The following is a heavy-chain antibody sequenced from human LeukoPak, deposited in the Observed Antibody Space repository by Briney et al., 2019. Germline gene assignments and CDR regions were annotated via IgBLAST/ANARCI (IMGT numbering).Heavy chain of an antibody. CDR2: TRYRSTWNT. J-gene: IGHJ4*02. V-gene: IGHV6-1*01. CDR3: VRDFNWAFDY. D-gene: IGHD7-27*01. CDR1: GDIVSSKSVS. Sequence: SQTLSLTCAISGDIVSSKSVSWNWVRQSPSRGLEYLGRTRYRSTWNTFYSLSVQGRITINADTSRNQVSLRLNSVTPEDTALYYCVRDFNWAFDYWGQGTLVTVSS.